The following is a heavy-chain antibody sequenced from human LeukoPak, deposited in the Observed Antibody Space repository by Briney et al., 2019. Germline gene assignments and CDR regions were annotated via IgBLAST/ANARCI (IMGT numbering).Heavy chain of an antibody. CDR3: ARTKAGLLGGPRRDYYYYYMDV. V-gene: IGHV1-69*05. CDR1: GGTFSSYA. Sequence: GASVKVSCKASGGTFSSYAISWVRQAPGQGLEWMGGIIPIFGTANYAQKFQGRVTITTDESTSTAYMELSSLRSEDTAVYYCARTKAGLLGGPRRDYYYYYMDVWGKGTTVTVSS. J-gene: IGHJ6*03. CDR2: IIPIFGTA. D-gene: IGHD3-3*01.